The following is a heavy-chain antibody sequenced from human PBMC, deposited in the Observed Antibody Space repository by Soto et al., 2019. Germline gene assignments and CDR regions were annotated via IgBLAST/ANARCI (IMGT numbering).Heavy chain of an antibody. CDR2: IRSKANSYAT. D-gene: IGHD3-22*01. CDR1: GFTFSGSA. J-gene: IGHJ3*02. CDR3: THTNYYYDSSGYYYPHDAFDI. Sequence: EVQLVESGGGLVQPGGSLKLSCAASGFTFSGSAMHWVRQASGKGLEWVGRIRSKANSYATAYAASVKGRFTISRDDSKNTASLQMNSLKTEDTAVYYCTHTNYYYDSSGYYYPHDAFDIWGQGTMVTVSS. V-gene: IGHV3-73*01.